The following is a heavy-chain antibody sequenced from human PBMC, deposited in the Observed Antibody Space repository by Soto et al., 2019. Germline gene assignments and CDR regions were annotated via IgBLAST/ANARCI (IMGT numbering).Heavy chain of an antibody. J-gene: IGHJ4*02. Sequence: EEQLVESGGDLVQPGGSLRLSCAASGFTVSNNYMSWVRQAPGKGLVWVSLIHSGGNTYYADSVKGRFTISRDSAKNTLYLQKNSLTAEDTAMYYCAAYSNKGYWRQGTLDTVAS. CDR3: AAYSNKGY. V-gene: IGHV3-66*01. D-gene: IGHD3-16*01. CDR2: IHSGGNT. CDR1: GFTVSNNY.